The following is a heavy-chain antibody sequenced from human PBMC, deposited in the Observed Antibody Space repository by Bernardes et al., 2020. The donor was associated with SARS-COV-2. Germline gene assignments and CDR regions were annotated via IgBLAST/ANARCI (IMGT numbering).Heavy chain of an antibody. CDR3: ARGVFRGVGGLDP. J-gene: IGHJ5*02. CDR2: IYTSGST. CDR1: GGSISKSY. V-gene: IGHV4-4*07. D-gene: IGHD2-8*01. Sequence: SETLSLTCTISGGSISKSYWSWVRQSAGKGLEWIGRIYTSGSTNYNPSLKSRVTMSVDTSKNQFSLKMTSVTAADTAVYYCARGVFRGVGGLDPWGQGTVVIVSS.